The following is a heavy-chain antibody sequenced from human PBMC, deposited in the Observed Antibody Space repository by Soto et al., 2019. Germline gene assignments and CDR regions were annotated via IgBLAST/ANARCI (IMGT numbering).Heavy chain of an antibody. D-gene: IGHD3-22*01. CDR1: GFTFSSYA. CDR2: ISGSGGST. Sequence: LRLSCAASGFTFSSYAMSWVRQAPGKGLEWVSAISGSGGSTYYADSVKGRFTISRDNSKNTLYLQMNSLRAEDTAVYYCAKLEASITMIVVVSRWDDAFDIWGQGTMVTVSS. J-gene: IGHJ3*02. V-gene: IGHV3-23*01. CDR3: AKLEASITMIVVVSRWDDAFDI.